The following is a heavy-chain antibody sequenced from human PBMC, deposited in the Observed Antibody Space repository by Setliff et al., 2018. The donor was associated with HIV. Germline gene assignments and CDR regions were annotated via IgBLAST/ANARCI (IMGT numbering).Heavy chain of an antibody. D-gene: IGHD6-13*01. CDR3: SRLTRTSSTSDKGRFDP. J-gene: IGHJ5*02. V-gene: IGHV4-39*01. Sequence: KTSETLSLTCSVSDASVNSNNYYWVWIRQTPGKGLEWIGRIYYSGAAYYNPSLKSRVSISVDTTKNQFSLSLSSVTAADTAVYFCSRLTRTSSTSDKGRFDPWGLGTLVTVSS. CDR2: IYYSGAA. CDR1: DASVNSNNYY.